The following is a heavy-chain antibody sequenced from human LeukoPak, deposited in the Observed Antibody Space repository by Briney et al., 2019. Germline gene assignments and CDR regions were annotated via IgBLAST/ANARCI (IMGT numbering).Heavy chain of an antibody. CDR2: ISTSSGGT. CDR1: GYTFTDHD. V-gene: IGHV1-2*06. D-gene: IGHD1-26*01. CDR3: TRDHFGSYLA. Sequence: ASVTASCKTSGYTFTDHDMHWVRQAPGQGLEWVGRISTSSGGTTYSQNFQGRVTMTRDTSISTGCMELTRLKSDDTAVYYCTRDHFGSYLAWGQGTLVTVSS. J-gene: IGHJ4*02.